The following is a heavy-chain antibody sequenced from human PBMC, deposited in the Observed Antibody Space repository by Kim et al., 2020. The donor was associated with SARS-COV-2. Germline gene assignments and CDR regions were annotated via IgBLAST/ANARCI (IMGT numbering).Heavy chain of an antibody. CDR1: GYTFTSYD. CDR2: MNPNSGNT. Sequence: ASVKVSCKASGYTFTSYDINWVRQATGQGLEWMGWMNPNSGNTGYAQKFQGRVTMTRNTSISTAYMELSSLRSEYTAVYYCARGHLKSIVVVIALRPYYYYMDVWGKGTTVTVSS. D-gene: IGHD2-21*01. V-gene: IGHV1-8*01. CDR3: ARGHLKSIVVVIALRPYYYYMDV. J-gene: IGHJ6*03.